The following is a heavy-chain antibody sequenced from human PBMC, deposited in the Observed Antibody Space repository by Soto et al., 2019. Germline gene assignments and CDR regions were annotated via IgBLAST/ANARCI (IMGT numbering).Heavy chain of an antibody. J-gene: IGHJ3*02. D-gene: IGHD3-22*01. CDR1: GFTFGNYW. CDR3: ARDVSPGRSGYYLDAFDI. V-gene: IGHV3-7*05. Sequence: EVQLVESGGGLVQPGGSLRLSCAASGFTFGNYWMTWVRQAPGKGREWVANIKGDGSAKSYLDSVRGRVTVSRDNAENSLFLKMNILRAEDTALYYCARDVSPGRSGYYLDAFDIWGQGTMVTVS. CDR2: IKGDGSAK.